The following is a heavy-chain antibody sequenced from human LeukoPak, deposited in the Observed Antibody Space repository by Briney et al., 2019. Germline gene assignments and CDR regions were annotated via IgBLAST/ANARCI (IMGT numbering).Heavy chain of an antibody. J-gene: IGHJ4*02. D-gene: IGHD2-2*02. CDR3: ARGPYAIVVVPAAITRFDY. Sequence: PSETLSLTCTVSGGSISSSSYYWGWIRQPPGKGLEWIGSIYYSGSTYYNPSLKSRVTISVNTSKNQFSLKLSSVTAADTAVYYCARGPYAIVVVPAAITRFDYWGQGTLVTVSS. CDR1: GGSISSSSYY. CDR2: IYYSGST. V-gene: IGHV4-39*07.